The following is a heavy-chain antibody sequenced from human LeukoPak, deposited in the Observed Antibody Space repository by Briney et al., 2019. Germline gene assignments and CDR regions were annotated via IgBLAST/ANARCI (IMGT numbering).Heavy chain of an antibody. Sequence: ASVKVSCKASGYTFTGYYMHWVRQAPGQGLEWMGWINPNSSGTSYAQKFQGRVTMTRDTSISTAYMELNRLRSDDTAVYYCARGPEPDYGSGNYYNADLIDYWGQGTLVTVSS. CDR3: ARGPEPDYGSGNYYNADLIDY. CDR1: GYTFTGYY. V-gene: IGHV1-2*02. D-gene: IGHD3-10*01. J-gene: IGHJ4*02. CDR2: INPNSSGT.